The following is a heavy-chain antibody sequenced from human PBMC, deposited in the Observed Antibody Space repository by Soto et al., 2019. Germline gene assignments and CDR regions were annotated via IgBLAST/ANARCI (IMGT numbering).Heavy chain of an antibody. CDR2: ITSSSSYI. Sequence: GSLRLSCAASEFTFSSYSMNWVRQAPGKGLEWVSSITSSSSYIYYADSVKGRFTISRDNAKNSLYLQMNSLRAEDTAVYYCARSWYQYYFDYWGRGTLVTVSS. CDR1: EFTFSSYS. V-gene: IGHV3-21*01. J-gene: IGHJ4*02. CDR3: ARSWYQYYFDY. D-gene: IGHD1-20*01.